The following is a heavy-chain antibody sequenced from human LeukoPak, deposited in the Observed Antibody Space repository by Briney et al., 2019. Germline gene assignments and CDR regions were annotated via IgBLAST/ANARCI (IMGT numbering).Heavy chain of an antibody. CDR1: GGSISSYY. CDR3: ARAGSYYDFWRIWFDP. Sequence: SETLSLTCTVSGGSISSYYWSWIRQPPGKGLEWIGYIYYSGSTNYNPSLKSRVTISVDTSKNQFSLKLSSVTAADTAVYYCARAGSYYDFWRIWFDPWGQGTLVTVSS. CDR2: IYYSGST. J-gene: IGHJ5*02. V-gene: IGHV4-59*01. D-gene: IGHD3-3*01.